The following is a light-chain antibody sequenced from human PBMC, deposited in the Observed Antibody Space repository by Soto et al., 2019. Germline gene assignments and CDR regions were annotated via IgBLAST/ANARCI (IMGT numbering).Light chain of an antibody. CDR3: MQALQTPLT. V-gene: IGKV2-28*01. CDR1: QSLLHSNGYNY. CDR2: LGS. J-gene: IGKJ1*01. Sequence: DLVMTQSPLSLPVTPGEPASISCRSSQSLLHSNGYNYLDWYLQKPGQSPQLLIYLGSNRASGVPDRFSGSGSGKDFTLKISRVEAEDFGVYYCMQALQTPLTFGQGTKVEIK.